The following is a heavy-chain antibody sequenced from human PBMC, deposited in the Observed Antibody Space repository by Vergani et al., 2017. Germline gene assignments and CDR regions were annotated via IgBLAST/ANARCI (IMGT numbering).Heavy chain of an antibody. J-gene: IGHJ5*02. D-gene: IGHD6-19*01. CDR3: AGXNSVAGWAAAYNGWFDP. V-gene: IGHV1-69*01. CDR1: GGTFSSYA. CDR2: IIPIFGTA. Sequence: QVQLVQSGAEVKKPGSSVKVSCKASGGTFSSYAISWVRQAPGQGLEWMGGIIPIFGTANYAQKFPGRVTITADESTSTAYMELSSLRSEDTAVYYCAGXNSVAGWAAAYNGWFDPWGQGTLVTVSS.